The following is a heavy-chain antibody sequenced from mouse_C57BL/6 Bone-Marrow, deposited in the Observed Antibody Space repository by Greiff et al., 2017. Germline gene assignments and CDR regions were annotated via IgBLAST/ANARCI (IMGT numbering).Heavy chain of an antibody. J-gene: IGHJ4*01. D-gene: IGHD1-1*01. CDR2: ISDGGSYT. CDR3: ARDYTTVVAPGDAMDY. V-gene: IGHV5-4*01. CDR1: GFTFSSYA. Sequence: EVMLVESGGGLVKPGGSLKLSCAASGFTFSSYAMSWVRQTPEKRLEWVATISDGGSYTYYPDNVKGRVTISRDNAKNNLYLQMSHLKSEDTAMYYCARDYTTVVAPGDAMDYWGQGTSVTVSS.